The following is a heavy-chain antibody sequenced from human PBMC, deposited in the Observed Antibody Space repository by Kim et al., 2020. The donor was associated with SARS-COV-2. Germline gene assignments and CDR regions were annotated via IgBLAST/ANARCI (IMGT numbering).Heavy chain of an antibody. V-gene: IGHV3-23*01. D-gene: IGHD3-3*01. CDR1: GFTFSSYA. CDR3: AKHSGGRFLEWLFGAFDY. CDR2: ISGSGGST. Sequence: GGSLRLSCAASGFTFSSYAMSWVRQAPGKGLEWVSAISGSGGSTYYADSVKGRFTISRDNSKNTLYLQMNSLRAEDTAVYYCAKHSGGRFLEWLFGAFDYWGQGTLVTVSS. J-gene: IGHJ4*02.